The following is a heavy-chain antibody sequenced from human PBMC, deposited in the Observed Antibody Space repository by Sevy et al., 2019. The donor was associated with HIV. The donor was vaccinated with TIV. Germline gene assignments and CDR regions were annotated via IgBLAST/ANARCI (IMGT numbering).Heavy chain of an antibody. D-gene: IGHD3-10*01. CDR1: GFTFDDYA. V-gene: IGHV3-9*01. Sequence: GGSLRLSCAASGFTFDDYAMHWVRQAPGKGLEWVSGISWNSGSIGYADSVKGRFTISRDNAKNSLYLQMNSLRAEDTALYYCAQDSGRITMVRGLIFDYWGQGTLVTVSS. J-gene: IGHJ4*02. CDR2: ISWNSGSI. CDR3: AQDSGRITMVRGLIFDY.